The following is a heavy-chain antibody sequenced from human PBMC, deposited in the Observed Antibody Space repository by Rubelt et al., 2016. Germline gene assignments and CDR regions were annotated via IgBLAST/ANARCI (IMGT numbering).Heavy chain of an antibody. CDR3: ARDLSLGEWGPDDWFDP. CDR1: GGSISSSSYY. CDR2: IFYSWRP. J-gene: IGHJ5*02. Sequence: QLQLQESGPGLVKPSETLSLTCTVSGGSISSSSYYWGWIRQPPGKGLEWIGSIFYSWRPYYNPSLRSGVTISVDTSKNQCSLKLSSVTAADTAVYYCARDLSLGEWGPDDWFDPWGQGTLVIVSS. D-gene: IGHD3-16*01. V-gene: IGHV4-39*07.